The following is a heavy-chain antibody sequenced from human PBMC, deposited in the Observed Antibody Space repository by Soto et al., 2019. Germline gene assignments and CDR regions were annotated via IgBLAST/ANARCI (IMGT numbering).Heavy chain of an antibody. CDR3: AKVLVCITMIVVVTHTDAFDI. Sequence: PGGSLRLSCAASGFTFSSYAMSWVRQAPGKGLEWVSAISGSGGSTYYADSVKGRFTISRDNSKNTLYLQMNSLRAEDTAVYYCAKVLVCITMIVVVTHTDAFDIWGQGTMVTV. CDR1: GFTFSSYA. J-gene: IGHJ3*02. CDR2: ISGSGGST. V-gene: IGHV3-23*01. D-gene: IGHD3-22*01.